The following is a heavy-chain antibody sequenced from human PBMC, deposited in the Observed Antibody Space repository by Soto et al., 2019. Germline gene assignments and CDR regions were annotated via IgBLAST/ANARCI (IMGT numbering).Heavy chain of an antibody. CDR1: GFTFSSYG. CDR3: ARDLDNYRPENLYGSREHFDY. D-gene: IGHD3-10*01. CDR2: IWHDGSKV. V-gene: IGHV3-33*01. J-gene: IGHJ4*02. Sequence: QVQLVESGGGVVQPGRSLRLSCVASGFTFSSYGMHWVRRAPGKGLEWVSVIWHDGSKVYYLDAVKGRFTISRDNSKNTVYLQMNSLRAEDTAVYYCARDLDNYRPENLYGSREHFDYWGQGTLVTVSS.